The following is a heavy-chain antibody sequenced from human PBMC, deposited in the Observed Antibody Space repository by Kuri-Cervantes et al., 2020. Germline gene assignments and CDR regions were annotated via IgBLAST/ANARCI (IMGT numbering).Heavy chain of an antibody. CDR1: GFTFSSYG. V-gene: IGHV3-30*02. J-gene: IGHJ6*03. CDR3: AKMAGSGWQSVHYYCYYYMDV. Sequence: GESLKISCAASGFTFSSYGMHWVRQAPGKGLEWVAVIWYDGSNKYYADSVKGRFTISRDNSKNTLYLQMNSLRAEDTALYYCAKMAGSGWQSVHYYCYYYMDVWGKGTTVTVSS. D-gene: IGHD6-19*01. CDR2: IWYDGSNK.